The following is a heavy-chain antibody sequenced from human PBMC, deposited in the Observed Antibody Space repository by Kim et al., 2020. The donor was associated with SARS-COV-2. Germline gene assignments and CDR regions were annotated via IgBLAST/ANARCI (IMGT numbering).Heavy chain of an antibody. J-gene: IGHJ4*02. V-gene: IGHV5-10-1*01. CDR1: GYSFTSHW. CDR3: ARGSDYDY. CDR2: IDLRDYYT. Sequence: GESLKISCKGSGYSFTSHWITWVRQMPGKGLEWMGRIDLRDYYTTYSPSFQGHVTISADKSISTANLQWSSLKASDTAIYYCARGSDYDYWGQGTLVTVSS. D-gene: IGHD4-17*01.